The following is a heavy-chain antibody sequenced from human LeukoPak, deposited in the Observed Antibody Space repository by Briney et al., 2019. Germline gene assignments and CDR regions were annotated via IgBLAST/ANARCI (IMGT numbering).Heavy chain of an antibody. CDR1: GFTFSSYS. CDR2: ISSSSSSYI. D-gene: IGHD3-3*01. J-gene: IGHJ5*02. V-gene: IGHV3-21*01. Sequence: PGGSLRLSCAASGFTFSSYSMNWVRQAPGKGLEWVSSISSSSSSYIYYADSVKGRFTISRDNAKNSLYLQMNSLRAEDTAVYYCARDRPTYYDFWSGYYTGWFDPWGQGTLVTVSS. CDR3: ARDRPTYYDFWSGYYTGWFDP.